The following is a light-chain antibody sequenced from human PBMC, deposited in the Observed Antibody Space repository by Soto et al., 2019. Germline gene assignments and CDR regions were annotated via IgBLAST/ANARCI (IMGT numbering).Light chain of an antibody. CDR1: SSNIGAGYD. CDR3: LSFDSSLSVV. J-gene: IGLJ2*01. V-gene: IGLV1-40*01. Sequence: QSVLTQPPSVSGAPGQRVTISCTGSSSNIGAGYDVHWYQQLPGRAPKLLIYGNTNRPSGVPDRFSGSKSGTSASLAITGRQAEDEADYYCLSFDSSLSVVFGGGNKLTVL. CDR2: GNT.